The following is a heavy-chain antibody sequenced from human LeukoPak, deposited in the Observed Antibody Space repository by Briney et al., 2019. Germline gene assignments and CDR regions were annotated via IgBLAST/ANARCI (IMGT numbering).Heavy chain of an antibody. CDR1: GGSISSGSYY. Sequence: PSQTLSLTCTVSGGSISSGSYYWSWIRQPAGKGLEWIGRIYTSGSTDYNPSLKSRVTMSVDTSKNQFSLKLSSVTAADTAVCYCARNTGGYSYGYNYYMDVWGKGTTVTVSS. CDR2: IYTSGST. CDR3: ARNTGGYSYGYNYYMDV. D-gene: IGHD5-18*01. V-gene: IGHV4-61*02. J-gene: IGHJ6*03.